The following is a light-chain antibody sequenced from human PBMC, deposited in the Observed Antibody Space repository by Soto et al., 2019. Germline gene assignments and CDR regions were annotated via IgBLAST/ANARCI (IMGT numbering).Light chain of an antibody. CDR1: HSVXVY. Sequence: IALKNSPATLSLSPGEGATLACMARHSVXVYLAWFERKPGQPPRILIXARSKRATGIPPRFSGSGSTKVFTLTLSSLEPEEFAVYYCHQRSKGPPWTFGQGTKVDIK. J-gene: IGKJ1*01. CDR3: HQRSKGPPWT. V-gene: IGKV3-11*01. CDR2: ARS.